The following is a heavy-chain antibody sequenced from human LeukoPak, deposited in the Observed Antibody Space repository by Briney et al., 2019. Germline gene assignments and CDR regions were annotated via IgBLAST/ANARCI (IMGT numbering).Heavy chain of an antibody. CDR2: INHSGST. CDR1: GGSFSGYY. J-gene: IGHJ4*02. D-gene: IGHD2-15*01. V-gene: IGHV4-34*01. Sequence: SETLSLTCAVYGGSFSGYYWSWIRQPPGKGLEWIGEINHSGSTNYNPSLKSRVTISVDTSKNQFSLKLSSVTAADTAVYYCAVLGYCSGGSCYTGSIFDYWGQGTLVTVSS. CDR3: AVLGYCSGGSCYTGSIFDY.